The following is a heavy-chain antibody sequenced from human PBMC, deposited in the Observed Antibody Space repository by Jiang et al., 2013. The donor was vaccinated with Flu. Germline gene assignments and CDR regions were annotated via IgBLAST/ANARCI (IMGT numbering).Heavy chain of an antibody. J-gene: IGHJ4*02. CDR3: ARLAVAVDYFDY. CDR2: TYYRSKWYN. V-gene: IGHV6-1*01. D-gene: IGHD6-19*01. Sequence: GDSVSSNSAAWNWIRQSPSRGLEWLGRTYYRSKWYNDYAVSVKSRITINPDTSKNQFSLQLNSVTPEDTAVYYCARLAVAVDYFDYWGQGTLVTVSS. CDR1: GDSVSSNSAA.